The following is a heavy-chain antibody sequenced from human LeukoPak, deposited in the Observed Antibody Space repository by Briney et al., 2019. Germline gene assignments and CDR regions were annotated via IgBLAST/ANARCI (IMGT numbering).Heavy chain of an antibody. D-gene: IGHD6-6*01. J-gene: IGHJ5*02. CDR2: MNPNSGNT. V-gene: IGHV1-8*01. Sequence: ASVKVSCMASGYTFTSYDINWVRQATGQGREWMGWMNPNSGNTGYAQKFQGRVTMTRNTSISTAYMELSSRRSEDTAVYYCARRYSSSSVRPRFWFDPRGQGTLVTVSS. CDR1: GYTFTSYD. CDR3: ARRYSSSSVRPRFWFDP.